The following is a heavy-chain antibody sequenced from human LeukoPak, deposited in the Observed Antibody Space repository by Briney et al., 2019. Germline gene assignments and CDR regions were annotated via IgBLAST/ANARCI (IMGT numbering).Heavy chain of an antibody. V-gene: IGHV5-51*01. CDR3: ARLIGDSSGWYSTMDAFDI. CDR1: GYSFTSYW. D-gene: IGHD6-19*01. J-gene: IGHJ3*02. CDR2: IYPGDSDT. Sequence: GESLKISCKGSGYSFTSYWIGWVRQMPGKGLAWMGIIYPGDSDTRYSPSFQGQVTISADKSISTAYLQWSSLKASDTAMYYCARLIGDSSGWYSTMDAFDIWGQGTMVTVSS.